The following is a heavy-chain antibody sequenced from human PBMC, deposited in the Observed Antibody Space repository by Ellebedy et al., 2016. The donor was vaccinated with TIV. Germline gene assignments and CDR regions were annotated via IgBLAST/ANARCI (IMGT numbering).Heavy chain of an antibody. Sequence: AASVKVSCKASGYRFPNYGVSWVRQAPGQGLEWVGWISAYNGNTKYGQKFQGRISLTTDTSMGTAYMELRSLRSDDTGVYFCARDVPADAAALLDYWGQGTRVTVSS. CDR3: ARDVPADAAALLDY. CDR1: GYRFPNYG. J-gene: IGHJ4*02. CDR2: ISAYNGNT. V-gene: IGHV1-18*04. D-gene: IGHD2-2*01.